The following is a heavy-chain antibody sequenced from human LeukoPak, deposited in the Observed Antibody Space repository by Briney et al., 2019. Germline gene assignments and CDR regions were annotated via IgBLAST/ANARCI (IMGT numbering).Heavy chain of an antibody. D-gene: IGHD6-13*01. J-gene: IGHJ6*03. CDR2: ISSSSRYI. CDR3: ARGATAGRFSLRPTGAYYMDV. Sequence: GGSLRLSCAASGFTFSSYSMNWVRQAPGKGLEWVSSISSSSRYIYYADSVKGRFTISRDNAKNSLYLQMNSLRAEDTAVYYCARGATAGRFSLRPTGAYYMDVWGKGTTVTVSS. V-gene: IGHV3-21*01. CDR1: GFTFSSYS.